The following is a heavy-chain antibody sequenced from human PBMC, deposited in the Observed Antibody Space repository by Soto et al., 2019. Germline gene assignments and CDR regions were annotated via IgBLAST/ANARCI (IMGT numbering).Heavy chain of an antibody. CDR1: GFTFSSYS. CDR3: ARDSRYFDWLSSIYGMDV. V-gene: IGHV3-21*01. J-gene: IGHJ6*02. D-gene: IGHD3-9*01. Sequence: EVQLVESGGGLVKPGGSLRLSCAASGFTFSSYSMNWVRQAPGKGLEWVSSISSSSSYIYYADSVKGRFTISRDNAKNSLYLQMNSLRAEDTAVYYCARDSRYFDWLSSIYGMDVWGQGTTVTVSS. CDR2: ISSSSSYI.